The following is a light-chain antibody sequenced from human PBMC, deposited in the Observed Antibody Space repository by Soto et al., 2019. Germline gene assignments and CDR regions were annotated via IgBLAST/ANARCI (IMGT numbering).Light chain of an antibody. J-gene: IGLJ2*01. CDR1: SSNIGAGYD. CDR2: DNN. CDR3: PSYYTSLGGVL. V-gene: IGLV1-40*01. Sequence: QSVLTQPPSVSGAPGQRVTISCTGSSSNIGAGYDVHWYRQLPGTAPKLLIFDNNNRPSGVPDRFSGSKSGTSASLAITGLQAEDEADYYCPSYYTSLGGVLFGGGTKLTVL.